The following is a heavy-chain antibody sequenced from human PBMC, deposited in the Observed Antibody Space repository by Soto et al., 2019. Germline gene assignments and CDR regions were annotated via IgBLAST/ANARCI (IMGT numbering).Heavy chain of an antibody. D-gene: IGHD3-10*01. CDR2: IIAIIGKA. CDR1: GGTFSSYA. Sequence: SVKVSCKASGGTFSSYAISWVRQAPGQGLEWMGGIIAIIGKANYAQKLQGRVTMTTDESTSTAYMELRSLRSDDTAVYYCARDRPTTIWFGELLTWGHGTLFTVSS. CDR3: ARDRPTTIWFGELLT. J-gene: IGHJ5*01. V-gene: IGHV1-69*05.